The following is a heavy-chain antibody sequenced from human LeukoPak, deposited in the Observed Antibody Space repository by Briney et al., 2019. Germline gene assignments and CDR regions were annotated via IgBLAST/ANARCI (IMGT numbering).Heavy chain of an antibody. D-gene: IGHD5/OR15-5a*01. CDR3: ATSRVRLYYFDL. Sequence: ASVKVSCKASGYTFTDYSMHWVRQAPGQGLEWMGWISPNSGATNYAQNFQGRVTMTRDTSISTAYMELSRLGPDDTAVYYCATSRVRLYYFDLWGQGILVTVSS. J-gene: IGHJ4*02. CDR2: ISPNSGAT. CDR1: GYTFTDYS. V-gene: IGHV1-2*02.